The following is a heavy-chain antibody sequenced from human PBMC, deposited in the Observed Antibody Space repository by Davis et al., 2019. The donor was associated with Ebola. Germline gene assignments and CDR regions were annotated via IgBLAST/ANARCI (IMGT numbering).Heavy chain of an antibody. J-gene: IGHJ6*04. Sequence: GGSLRLSCAASGFTFSSYAMSWVRQAPGQGLEWVSAISGSGGSTYYADSVKGRFTISRDNSKTPLYLQMNSLRAEDTAVYYCARDTSCSTTSCYVHYSGMDVWGKGTTVTVSS. V-gene: IGHV3-23*01. CDR1: GFTFSSYA. CDR2: ISGSGGST. CDR3: ARDTSCSTTSCYVHYSGMDV. D-gene: IGHD2-2*01.